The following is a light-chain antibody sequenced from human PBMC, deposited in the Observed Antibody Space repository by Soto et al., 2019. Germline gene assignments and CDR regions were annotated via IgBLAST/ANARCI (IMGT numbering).Light chain of an antibody. CDR3: TSYVGSNIWV. V-gene: IGLV2-14*01. CDR1: SSDVGAYNY. J-gene: IGLJ3*02. CDR2: DVS. Sequence: QSALTQPASVSGSPGQSITISCTGTSSDVGAYNYVSWYQQHPGKAPKLMIYDVSNRPSGVSNRFSGSKSGKTASLTVSGLQAEDEADYYCTSYVGSNIWVFGGGTKLTVL.